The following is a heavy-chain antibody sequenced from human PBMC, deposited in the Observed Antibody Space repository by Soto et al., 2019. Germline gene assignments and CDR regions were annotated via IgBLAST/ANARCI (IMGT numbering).Heavy chain of an antibody. D-gene: IGHD4-17*01. V-gene: IGHV3-66*01. Sequence: EVRLVQSGGGLVQPGGSLRLSCAASLFIVSDNYMSWVRQAPGKGLEWVSLIYSGGVTDYAESVKGRVTISRDNSKNTLYLQRHSLKAEDTGIYYFATRMTTAPYWGQGTVVTVSS. CDR2: IYSGGVT. J-gene: IGHJ4*02. CDR3: ATRMTTAPY. CDR1: LFIVSDNY.